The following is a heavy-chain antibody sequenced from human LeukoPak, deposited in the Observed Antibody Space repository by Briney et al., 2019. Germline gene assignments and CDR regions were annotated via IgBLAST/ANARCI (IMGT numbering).Heavy chain of an antibody. CDR3: ARVVATIGNWFDP. Sequence: ASVKVSCKASGYTFTGYYMHWVRQAPGQGLEXXGGINPNSGGTNYAXKFQGRVTMTRDTSISTAYMELSRLRSDDTAVYYCARVVATIGNWFDPWGQGTLVTVSS. D-gene: IGHD5-12*01. CDR2: INPNSGGT. V-gene: IGHV1-2*02. J-gene: IGHJ5*02. CDR1: GYTFTGYY.